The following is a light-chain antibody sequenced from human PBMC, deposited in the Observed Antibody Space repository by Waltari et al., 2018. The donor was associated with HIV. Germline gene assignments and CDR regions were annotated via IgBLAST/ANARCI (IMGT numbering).Light chain of an antibody. CDR1: HSVSSY. CDR2: DAT. J-gene: IGKJ4*01. V-gene: IGKV3-11*01. Sequence: EILFTQSPTPLSLSPGARATLSCRSCHSVSSYLACYQQNPGQAPRILISDATNRATGSLARFRGRWAGTAFSLTISSVEPEDFAVYYGNKRSNWPVTFGGGTKVEIK. CDR3: NKRSNWPVT.